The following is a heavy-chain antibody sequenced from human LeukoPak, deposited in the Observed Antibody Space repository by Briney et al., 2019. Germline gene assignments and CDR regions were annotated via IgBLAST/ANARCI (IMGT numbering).Heavy chain of an antibody. J-gene: IGHJ6*02. CDR2: IYYSGST. Sequence: PSETLSLTCTVSGGSISSYYWSWIRQPPGKGLEWIGYIYYSGSTNYNPPLKSRVTISVDTSKNQFSLKLSSVTAADTAVYYCARDILTGYSRRYYYYGMDVWGQGTTVTVSS. CDR1: GGSISSYY. V-gene: IGHV4-59*01. D-gene: IGHD3-9*01. CDR3: ARDILTGYSRRYYYYGMDV.